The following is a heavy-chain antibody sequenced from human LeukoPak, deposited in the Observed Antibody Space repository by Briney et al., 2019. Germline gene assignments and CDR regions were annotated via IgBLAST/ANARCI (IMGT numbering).Heavy chain of an antibody. CDR3: ARDLTPGAPDYFDY. CDR2: IAHDETNR. CDR1: GFTFGSYA. D-gene: IGHD3-9*01. Sequence: GGSLRLSCATSGFTFGSYAMHWVRQAPGKGLEWVAVIAHDETNRFYAGSVRGRITISRDNSMNTLYLRMNSLRPEDTAVYFCARDLTPGAPDYFDYWGLGTLVTVSS. V-gene: IGHV3-30*04. J-gene: IGHJ4*02.